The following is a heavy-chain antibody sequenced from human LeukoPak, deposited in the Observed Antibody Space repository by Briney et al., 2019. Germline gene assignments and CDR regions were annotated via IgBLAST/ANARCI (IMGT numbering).Heavy chain of an antibody. D-gene: IGHD3-22*01. J-gene: IGHJ6*02. CDR1: GFTFSSYA. Sequence: GRSLRLSCAASGFTFSSYAMHWVRQAPGKGLEWVAVISYDGSNKYYADSVKGRFTISRDNSKNTLYLQMNSLRAEDTAVYYCARDSKTYYYDSSAQGYGMDVWGQGTTVTVSS. V-gene: IGHV3-30-3*01. CDR2: ISYDGSNK. CDR3: ARDSKTYYYDSSAQGYGMDV.